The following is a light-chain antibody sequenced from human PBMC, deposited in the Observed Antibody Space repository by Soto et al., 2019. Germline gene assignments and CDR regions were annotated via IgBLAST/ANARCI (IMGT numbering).Light chain of an antibody. CDR3: QQYDTSLFT. J-gene: IGKJ2*01. Sequence: EIVLTQPPGTMSLSPGDRATLSCRANQSVSSSYLAWYQQKPGQAPRLLIYGASSRATGIPDRFSGSGSGTDFTLTISRLEHEDFAVYYCQQYDTSLFTFGQGTKVDIK. V-gene: IGKV3-20*01. CDR2: GAS. CDR1: QSVSSSY.